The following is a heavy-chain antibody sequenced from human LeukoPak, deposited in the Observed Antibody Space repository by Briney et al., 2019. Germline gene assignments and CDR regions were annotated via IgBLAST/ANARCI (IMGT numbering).Heavy chain of an antibody. J-gene: IGHJ2*01. CDR1: GFTFSSYG. CDR2: ISSSGSTI. Sequence: GGSLRLSCAASGFTFSSYGMHWVRQAPGKGLEWVSYISSSGSTIYYADSVKGRFTISRDNSKNTLYLQMNSLRAEDTAVYYCAKRYDSSGYRTGWYFDLWGRGTLVTVSS. CDR3: AKRYDSSGYRTGWYFDL. D-gene: IGHD3-22*01. V-gene: IGHV3-48*01.